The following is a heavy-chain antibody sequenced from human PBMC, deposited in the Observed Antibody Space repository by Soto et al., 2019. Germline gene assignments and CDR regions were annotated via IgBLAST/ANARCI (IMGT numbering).Heavy chain of an antibody. CDR3: ARDPLGATADRFNWLDP. D-gene: IGHD7-27*01. J-gene: IGHJ5*02. V-gene: IGHV4-30-4*01. CDR1: GGSISSGDYY. Sequence: LSLTCTVSGGSISSGDYYWSWIRQPPGKGLEWIGYIYYSGSTYYNPSLKSRVTISVDTSKSQFSLKLSSVTAADTAVYYCARDPLGATADRFNWLDPWGQGTLVTVSS. CDR2: IYYSGST.